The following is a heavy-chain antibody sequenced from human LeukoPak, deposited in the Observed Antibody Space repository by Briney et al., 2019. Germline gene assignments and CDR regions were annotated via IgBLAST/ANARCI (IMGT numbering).Heavy chain of an antibody. CDR2: IHHSGTT. V-gene: IGHV4-30-2*01. D-gene: IGHD6-25*01. J-gene: IGHJ4*02. CDR1: GGSISSGGYS. CDR3: VRHGESGRHHSYFDY. Sequence: KPSETLPLTCAVSGGSISSGGYSWSWIRQPPGKGLEWIGYIHHSGTTYYNPSLKSRVTISIDKSKNQFSLKLTSVTAADTAIYYCVRHGESGRHHSYFDYWGQGALVTVSS.